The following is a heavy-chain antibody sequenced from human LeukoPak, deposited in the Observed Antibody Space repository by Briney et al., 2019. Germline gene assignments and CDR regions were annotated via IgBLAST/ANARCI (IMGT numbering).Heavy chain of an antibody. CDR2: ISSSGSTI. CDR1: GFTFSSYE. D-gene: IGHD2-15*01. CDR3: ARVDCSGGSCHAFDI. V-gene: IGHV3-48*03. Sequence: GGSLRLSCAASGFTFSSYEMNWVRQAPGKGLEWVSYISSSGSTIYYADSVKGRFTISRDNAKNSLYLQMSSLRAEDTAVYYCARVDCSGGSCHAFDIWGQGTMGTVSS. J-gene: IGHJ3*02.